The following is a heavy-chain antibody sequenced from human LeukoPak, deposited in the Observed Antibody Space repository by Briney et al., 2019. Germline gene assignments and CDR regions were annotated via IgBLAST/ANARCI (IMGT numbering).Heavy chain of an antibody. V-gene: IGHV4-30-4*08. CDR1: GGSISSGDYY. CDR3: ARSNPVGATGWFDP. CDR2: IYYSGST. J-gene: IGHJ5*02. D-gene: IGHD1-26*01. Sequence: SQTLSLTCTVSGGSISSGDYYWSWIRQPPGKGLEWIGYIYYSGSTYYNPSLKSRVTISVDTSKYQFSLKLSSVTAADTAVYYCARSNPVGATGWFDPWGQGTLVTVSS.